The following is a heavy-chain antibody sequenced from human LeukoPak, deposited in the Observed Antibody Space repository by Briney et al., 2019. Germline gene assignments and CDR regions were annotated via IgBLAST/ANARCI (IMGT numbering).Heavy chain of an antibody. V-gene: IGHV4-34*01. CDR1: GGSFGGYY. CDR3: ARVVKVGYVWGSYPPKYFDY. CDR2: INHSGST. D-gene: IGHD3-16*02. Sequence: SETLSLTCAVYGGSFGGYYWSWIRQPPGKGLEWIGEINHSGSTNYNPSLKSRVTISVDTSKNQFSLKLSSVTAADTAVYYCARVVKVGYVWGSYPPKYFDYWGQGTLVTVSS. J-gene: IGHJ4*02.